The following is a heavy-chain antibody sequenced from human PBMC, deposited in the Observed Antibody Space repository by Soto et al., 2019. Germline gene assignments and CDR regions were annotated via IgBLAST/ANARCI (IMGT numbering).Heavy chain of an antibody. D-gene: IGHD6-13*01. CDR2: ISAYNGNT. CDR1: GYTFTSYG. J-gene: IGHJ4*02. Sequence: QVQLVQSGAEVKKPGASVKVSCKASGYTFTSYGISWGRQAPGQGLEWMGWISAYNGNTNYAQKLQGRVTMTTDTPTSTAYMGLRSLRSDETAVYYCARDGYSTNFAYWGQGTLVTVSS. V-gene: IGHV1-18*01. CDR3: ARDGYSTNFAY.